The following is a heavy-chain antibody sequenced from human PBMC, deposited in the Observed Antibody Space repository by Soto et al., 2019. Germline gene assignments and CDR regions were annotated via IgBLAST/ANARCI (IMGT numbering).Heavy chain of an antibody. D-gene: IGHD3-16*01. Sequence: QITLKESGPTLVKPTQTLTLTCTFSGFSLSARGVGVGWIRQPPGKALEWLALIYWNDDTRFSPSLQSRLTITKDASKNQVVFSMTNVDPADTATYYCAHSPWGAAPDYWGQGTLVTVSS. CDR2: IYWNDDT. CDR1: GFSLSARGVG. V-gene: IGHV2-5*01. CDR3: AHSPWGAAPDY. J-gene: IGHJ4*02.